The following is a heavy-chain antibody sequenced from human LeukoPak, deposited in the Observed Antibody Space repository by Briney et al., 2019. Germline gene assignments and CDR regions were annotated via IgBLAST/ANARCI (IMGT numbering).Heavy chain of an antibody. J-gene: IGHJ3*02. CDR1: GFTVSSNY. V-gene: IGHV3-53*01. D-gene: IGHD4-17*01. Sequence: PGGSLRLSCAASGFTVSSNYMSWVRQAPGKGLEWVSVIYSGGSTYYADSVKGRFTISRDNSKNTLYLQMNSLRAEDTAVYYCARDTDYGDYVYAFDIWGQGTMVTVSS. CDR2: IYSGGST. CDR3: ARDTDYGDYVYAFDI.